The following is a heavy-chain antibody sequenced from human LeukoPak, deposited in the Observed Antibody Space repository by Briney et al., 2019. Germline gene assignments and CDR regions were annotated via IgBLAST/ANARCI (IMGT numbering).Heavy chain of an antibody. Sequence: GGSLRLSCAASGFTFDDYGMSWVRQAPGKGLEWVSGINWNGGSTGYADSVKGRFTISRDNARNSQFLQMNSLRVDDTAVYYCASGGGWVFFNWGQGTLVTVSS. CDR2: INWNGGST. V-gene: IGHV3-20*04. CDR3: ASGGGWVFFN. D-gene: IGHD6-19*01. J-gene: IGHJ4*02. CDR1: GFTFDDYG.